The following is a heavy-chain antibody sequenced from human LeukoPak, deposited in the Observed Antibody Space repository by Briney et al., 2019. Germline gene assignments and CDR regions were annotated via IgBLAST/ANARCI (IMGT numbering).Heavy chain of an antibody. CDR3: ANSFSGDGYNQPLYY. CDR1: GGSISSYY. J-gene: IGHJ4*02. CDR2: IYYSGST. V-gene: IGHV4-59*01. D-gene: IGHD5-24*01. Sequence: SETLSLTCTVSGGSISSYYWSWIRKPPGKGLEWIGYIYYSGSTNYNPSLKSRVTISVDTSKNQFSLKLSSVTAADTAVYYCANSFSGDGYNQPLYYWGQGTLVTVSS.